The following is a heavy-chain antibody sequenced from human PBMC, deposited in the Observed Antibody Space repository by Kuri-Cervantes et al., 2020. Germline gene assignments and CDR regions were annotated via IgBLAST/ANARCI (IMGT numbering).Heavy chain of an antibody. D-gene: IGHD2-2*01. CDR3: ASSSTSCSTCYFDY. V-gene: IGHV1-69*13. J-gene: IGHJ4*02. Sequence: SVKVSCKASGGTFSSYAISWVRQAPGQGLEWMGGIIPIFGTANYAQKFQGRVTITADESTSTAYVELSSLRSEDTAVYYCASSSTSCSTCYFDYWGQGTLVTVSS. CDR2: IIPIFGTA. CDR1: GGTFSSYA.